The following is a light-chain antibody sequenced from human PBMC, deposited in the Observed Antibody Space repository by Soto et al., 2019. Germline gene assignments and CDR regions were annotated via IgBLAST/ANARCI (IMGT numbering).Light chain of an antibody. CDR3: QQYNNWPPSII. Sequence: EIVLTQSPGTLSVSPGERATLSCRASQSVSSNLAWYQQRPGQAPRLLIYGASTRATDTPVRFRGSGSGTEFTLTIGSLQSEDFAVYYCQQYNNWPPSIIFGQGTRLEIK. CDR2: GAS. CDR1: QSVSSN. J-gene: IGKJ5*01. V-gene: IGKV3-15*01.